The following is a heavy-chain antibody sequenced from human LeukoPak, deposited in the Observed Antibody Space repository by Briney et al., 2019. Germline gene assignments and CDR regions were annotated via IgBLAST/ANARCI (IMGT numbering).Heavy chain of an antibody. J-gene: IGHJ4*02. CDR2: INSDGSST. D-gene: IGHD3-3*01. V-gene: IGHV3-74*01. Sequence: GGSLRLSCAASGFTFSSYWMHWVRQAPGKGLVWVSRINSDGSSTSCADSVKGRFTISRDNAKNTLYLQMNSLRAEDTAVYYCARDTYDFWSGYYYFDYWGQGTLVTVSS. CDR3: ARDTYDFWSGYYYFDY. CDR1: GFTFSSYW.